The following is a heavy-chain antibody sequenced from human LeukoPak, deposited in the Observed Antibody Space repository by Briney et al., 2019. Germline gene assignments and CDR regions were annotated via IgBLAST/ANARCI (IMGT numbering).Heavy chain of an antibody. CDR3: ARDPPGKADYFDY. Sequence: GGSLRLSCAASGFTFSSSAMSWVRQVPGKGLEWVSAISNNGGYTYYADSVQGRFTISRDNSKNTLYLQMNSLRAEDTAVYYCARDPPGKADYFDYWGQGTLVTVSS. V-gene: IGHV3-23*01. J-gene: IGHJ4*02. CDR1: GFTFSSSA. CDR2: ISNNGGYT.